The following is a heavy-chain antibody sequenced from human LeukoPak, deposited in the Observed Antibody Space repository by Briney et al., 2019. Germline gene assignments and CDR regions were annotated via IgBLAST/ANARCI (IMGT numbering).Heavy chain of an antibody. CDR3: ARDRWGYSWNFDY. J-gene: IGHJ4*02. CDR1: GGSISSYY. V-gene: IGHV4-59*01. CDR2: IYYSGST. D-gene: IGHD5-18*01. Sequence: PSETLSLTCTVSGGSISSYYWSWIRQPPGKGLEWIGYIYYSGSTNYNPSLKSRVTISVDTSKNQFSLKLSSVTAADTAVYYCARDRWGYSWNFDYWGQGTLVTVSS.